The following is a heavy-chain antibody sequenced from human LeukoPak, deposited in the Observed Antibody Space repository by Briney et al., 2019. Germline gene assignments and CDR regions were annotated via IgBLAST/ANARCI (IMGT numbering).Heavy chain of an antibody. V-gene: IGHV3-48*02. CDR3: ARYGNGMGV. Sequence: RGGSLRLSCEASGFTLSGYTMNWVRNAPGRGLEWVSYISSSGDTIYYADSVKGRFTISRDNAKNSLYLRMSSLRDEDTAVYYCARYGNGMGVWGQGTTVTVSS. D-gene: IGHD4-17*01. CDR1: GFTLSGYT. J-gene: IGHJ6*02. CDR2: ISSSGDTI.